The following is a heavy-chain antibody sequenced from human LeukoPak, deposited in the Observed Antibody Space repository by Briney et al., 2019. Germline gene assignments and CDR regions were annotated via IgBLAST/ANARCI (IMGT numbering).Heavy chain of an antibody. Sequence: GGSLRLSCAASGFTFSSYEMNWVRQAPGKGMEGGAVISYDGSDKFYADSVKGRLTISRDSSKNTLYLQMNSLRPEDTAVYYCARARPSMWIDYWGQGTLVTVSS. V-gene: IGHV3-30*04. J-gene: IGHJ4*02. D-gene: IGHD5-12*01. CDR3: ARARPSMWIDY. CDR1: GFTFSSYE. CDR2: ISYDGSDK.